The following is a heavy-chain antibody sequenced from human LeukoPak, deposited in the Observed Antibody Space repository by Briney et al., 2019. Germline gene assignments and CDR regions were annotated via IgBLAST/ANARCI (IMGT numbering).Heavy chain of an antibody. J-gene: IGHJ4*02. D-gene: IGHD4-23*01. CDR2: ISGSGGST. CDR1: GFTFSSYS. Sequence: GGSLRLSCAASGFTFSSYSMNWVRQAPGKGLEWVSAISGSGGSTYYADSVKGRFTISRDNSKNTLYLQMNSLRAEDTAVYYCAKGRNYGGNSGFDYWGQGTLVTVSS. V-gene: IGHV3-23*01. CDR3: AKGRNYGGNSGFDY.